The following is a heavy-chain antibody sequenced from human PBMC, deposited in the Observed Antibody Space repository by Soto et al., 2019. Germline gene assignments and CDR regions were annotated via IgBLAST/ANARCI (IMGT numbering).Heavy chain of an antibody. Sequence: SETLSLTCTVSGGSISSYYWSWIRQPPRKGLEWIGYIYYSGSTNYNPSLKSRVTISVDTSKNQFSLKLSSVTAADTAVYYCASSLRFLEWADAFDFWGQGTLVIVSS. CDR2: IYYSGST. D-gene: IGHD3-3*01. CDR1: GGSISSYY. CDR3: ASSLRFLEWADAFDF. J-gene: IGHJ3*01. V-gene: IGHV4-59*01.